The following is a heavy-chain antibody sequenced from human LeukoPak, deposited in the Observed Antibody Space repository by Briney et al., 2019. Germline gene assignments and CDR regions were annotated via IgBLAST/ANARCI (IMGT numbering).Heavy chain of an antibody. J-gene: IGHJ5*02. CDR2: IYYSGST. CDR3: ARLGYSSGWYWFDP. Sequence: PSETRSLTCTVSGGSISSSSYYWGWIRQPPGKGLEWMGSIYYSGSTYYNPSLKSRVTISVDTSKNQFSLKLSSVTAADTAVYYCARLGYSSGWYWFDPWGQGTLVTVSS. D-gene: IGHD6-19*01. V-gene: IGHV4-39*01. CDR1: GGSISSSSYY.